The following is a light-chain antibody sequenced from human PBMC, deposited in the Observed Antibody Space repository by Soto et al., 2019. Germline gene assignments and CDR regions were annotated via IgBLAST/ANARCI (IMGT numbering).Light chain of an antibody. CDR3: QQYKNWPL. Sequence: EIVLTQSPATLSLSPGERATLSCRASQSVSSCLAWYQQKPGQAPRLLLYGASTRATGIPVRFSGSGFGTEFTLTISSLQSEDFAVYYCQQYKNWPLFGQGTRLDIK. CDR2: GAS. J-gene: IGKJ5*01. V-gene: IGKV3-15*01. CDR1: QSVSSC.